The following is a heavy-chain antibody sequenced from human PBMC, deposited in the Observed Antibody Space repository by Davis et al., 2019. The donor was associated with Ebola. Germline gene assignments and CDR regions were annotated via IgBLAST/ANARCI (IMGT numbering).Heavy chain of an antibody. CDR3: ARGGIVGAIYYYYMDV. D-gene: IGHD1-26*01. Sequence: ASVKVSCKASGYTFTGYYMHWVRQAPGQGLEWMGWINPNSGGTNYAQKFQGGVTMTRDTSISTAYMELSRLRSDDTAVYYCARGGIVGAIYYYYMDVWGKGTTVTVSS. V-gene: IGHV1-2*02. J-gene: IGHJ6*03. CDR1: GYTFTGYY. CDR2: INPNSGGT.